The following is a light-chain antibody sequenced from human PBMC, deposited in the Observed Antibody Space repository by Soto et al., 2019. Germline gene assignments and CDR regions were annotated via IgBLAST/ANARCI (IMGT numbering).Light chain of an antibody. Sequence: DIQMTQSPSSLSASVGDRVTITCRASQSISTYLNWYQQKPGKAPKLLIYASSSLQSGIPSRFSGSGSGTGSTLTISSLQPEDFATYYCQQSYITLSLTFGGGTKVEIK. J-gene: IGKJ4*01. CDR3: QQSYITLSLT. V-gene: IGKV1-39*01. CDR1: QSISTY. CDR2: ASS.